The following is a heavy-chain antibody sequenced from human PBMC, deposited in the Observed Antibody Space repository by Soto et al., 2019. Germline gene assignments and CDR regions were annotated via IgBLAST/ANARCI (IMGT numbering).Heavy chain of an antibody. V-gene: IGHV3-48*01. Sequence: GGSLRLSCAASGFTFSSYSMNWVRQAPGKGLEWVSYISSSSRIIYYVDSVKGRFTISRDNAKNSLYLQMNSLRAEDTAVYYCARGRSVMTNAFDIWGQGTMVTVSS. CDR2: ISSSSRII. D-gene: IGHD2-21*01. J-gene: IGHJ3*02. CDR1: GFTFSSYS. CDR3: ARGRSVMTNAFDI.